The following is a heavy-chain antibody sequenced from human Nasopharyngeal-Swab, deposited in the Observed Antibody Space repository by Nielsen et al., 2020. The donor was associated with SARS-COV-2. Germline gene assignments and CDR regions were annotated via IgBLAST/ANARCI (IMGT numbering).Heavy chain of an antibody. D-gene: IGHD4-17*01. CDR1: GFTFSSYA. V-gene: IGHV3-23*01. CDR2: ISGSGDGT. Sequence: GESLKISCTASGFTFSSYAMSWVRQVPGKGLEWVSAISGSGDGTYYADSVKGRFTISRDNSKNTLSLQMNSLRGEDTAIYHCTKQRGDDYGDLYYFDYWGQGTLVTVSS. J-gene: IGHJ4*02. CDR3: TKQRGDDYGDLYYFDY.